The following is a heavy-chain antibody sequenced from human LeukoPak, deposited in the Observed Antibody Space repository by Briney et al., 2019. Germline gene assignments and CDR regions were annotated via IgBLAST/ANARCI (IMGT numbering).Heavy chain of an antibody. CDR2: IHFDGSNR. CDR1: GFTFSTYG. D-gene: IGHD5-18*01. J-gene: IGHJ4*02. V-gene: IGHV3-30*02. Sequence: GGSLRLSCAASGFTFSTYGMHWVRQAPGKGLEWMAFIHFDGSNRYYADSVKGRFTISRDNSKNTLYLQMNSLRAEDTAVYYCAKDHSGYSYGYSNYFDYRGQGTLVTVSS. CDR3: AKDHSGYSYGYSNYFDY.